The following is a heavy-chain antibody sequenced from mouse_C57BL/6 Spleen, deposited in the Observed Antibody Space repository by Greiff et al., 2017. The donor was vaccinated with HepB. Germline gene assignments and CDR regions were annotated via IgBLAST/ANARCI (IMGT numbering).Heavy chain of an antibody. Sequence: VQLQQSGTELVKPGASVKLSCKASGYTFTSYWMHWVKQRPGQGLEWIGNINPSNGGTNYNEKFKSKATLTVDKSSSTAYMQLSSLTSEDSAVYYCAYHYYGSSYEDYFDYWGQGTTLTVSS. D-gene: IGHD1-1*01. J-gene: IGHJ2*01. V-gene: IGHV1-53*01. CDR1: GYTFTSYW. CDR3: AYHYYGSSYEDYFDY. CDR2: INPSNGGT.